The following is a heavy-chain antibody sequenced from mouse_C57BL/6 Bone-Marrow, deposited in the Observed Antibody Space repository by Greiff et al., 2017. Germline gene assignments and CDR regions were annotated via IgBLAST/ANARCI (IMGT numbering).Heavy chain of an antibody. CDR2: IDPNSGGT. CDR3: ARSCSGNYGSYYFDY. CDR1: GYTFTSYW. J-gene: IGHJ2*01. D-gene: IGHD2-1*01. V-gene: IGHV1-72*01. Sequence: QVQLQQPGAELVKPGASVKLSCKASGYTFTSYWMHWVKQRPGRGLEWIGRIDPNSGGTKYNEKFKSKATLTVDKPSSTAYMQLSSLTSEGSAVDYGARSCSGNYGSYYFDYWGQGTTLTVSS.